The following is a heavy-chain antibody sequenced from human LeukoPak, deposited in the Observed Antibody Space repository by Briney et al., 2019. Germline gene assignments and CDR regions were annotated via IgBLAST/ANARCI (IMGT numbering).Heavy chain of an antibody. V-gene: IGHV3-21*06. Sequence: GGSLRLSCAASGFTFSSYSMNWVRQAPGKGLEWVSSISSNSRYIYYADSMRGRFTLSRDNAKNSLYLQMNSLKPEDTAVYYCARVAETAAFDSWGQGTLVTVSS. J-gene: IGHJ4*02. CDR3: ARVAETAAFDS. D-gene: IGHD6-13*01. CDR2: ISSNSRYI. CDR1: GFTFSSYS.